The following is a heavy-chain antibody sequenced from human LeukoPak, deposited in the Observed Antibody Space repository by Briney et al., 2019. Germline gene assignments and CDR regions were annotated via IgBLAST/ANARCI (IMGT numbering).Heavy chain of an antibody. V-gene: IGHV4-39*01. D-gene: IGHD1-26*01. CDR2: SYYSGST. CDR1: GASISSIPYS. J-gene: IGHJ5*02. CDR3: ARRHSGSYYGKHWFDP. Sequence: SETLSLTCTVPGASISSIPYSWGWIRQPPGEGLQWIGRSYYSGSTDYNPSLKSRVSIFVDTSKNQLSLYLSSVTAADTAVYYCARRHSGSYYGKHWFDPWGQGTLVTVSS.